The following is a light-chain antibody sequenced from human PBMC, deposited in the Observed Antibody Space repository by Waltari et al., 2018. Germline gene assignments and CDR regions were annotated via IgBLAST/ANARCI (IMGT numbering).Light chain of an antibody. Sequence: DIQMTQSPSTLSASVGDRVTITCRASQSISSWLAWYQQKPGKAPKLLIYKASSFGSGVSSRFSGSGYGTEFTLTISSLQPDDFATYYCQQYNSYSPTWTFGQGTKVEIK. CDR2: KAS. CDR1: QSISSW. CDR3: QQYNSYSPTWT. J-gene: IGKJ1*01. V-gene: IGKV1-5*03.